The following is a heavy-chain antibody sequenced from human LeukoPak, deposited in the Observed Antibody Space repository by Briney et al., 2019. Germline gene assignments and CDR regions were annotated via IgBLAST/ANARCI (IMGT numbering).Heavy chain of an antibody. V-gene: IGHV5-51*01. D-gene: IGHD6-19*01. CDR1: GYSFPSYW. Sequence: GESLKISCKGSGYSFPSYWIAWVRQMPGKGLEWMGIIYPGDSDTRNSPSFQGQVTISVDKSISTAYLHWSSLKASDTAVYYCARGLGSYFDYWGQGTLVTVSS. J-gene: IGHJ4*02. CDR3: ARGLGSYFDY. CDR2: IYPGDSDT.